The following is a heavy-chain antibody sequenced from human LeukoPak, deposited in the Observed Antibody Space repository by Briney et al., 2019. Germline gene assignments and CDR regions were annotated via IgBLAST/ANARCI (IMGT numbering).Heavy chain of an antibody. CDR3: ARVESLLYYYYMDV. J-gene: IGHJ6*03. V-gene: IGHV1-18*01. CDR1: GYTFTSYG. CDR2: ISAYNGNT. Sequence: ASVKVSCKASGYTFTSYGISWVRQAPGQGLEWMGWISAYNGNTNYAQKFQGRVTMTPDTSTSTAYMELRSLRSDDTAVYYCARVESLLYYYYMDVWGKGTTVTVSS. D-gene: IGHD5-24*01.